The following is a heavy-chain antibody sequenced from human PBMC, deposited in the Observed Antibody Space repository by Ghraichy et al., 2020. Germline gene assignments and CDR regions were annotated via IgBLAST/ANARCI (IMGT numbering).Heavy chain of an antibody. V-gene: IGHV4-31*03. CDR2: IYYSGST. Sequence: SQTLSLTCTVSGGSINSGGYYWSWIRQHPGKGLEWIGYIYYSGSTYYNPSLKSRVTISVDMSKNQFSLKLSSVTAADTAVYYCARADSSGWYFDYWGQGTLVTVSS. CDR1: GGSINSGGYY. D-gene: IGHD6-19*01. CDR3: ARADSSGWYFDY. J-gene: IGHJ4*02.